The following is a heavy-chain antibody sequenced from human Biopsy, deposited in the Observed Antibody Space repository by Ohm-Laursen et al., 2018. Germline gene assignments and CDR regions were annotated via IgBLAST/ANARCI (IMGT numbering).Heavy chain of an antibody. V-gene: IGHV3-11*01. CDR3: ARDGAGSYHDY. CDR1: GFTFSDYY. Sequence: SLRLSCAASGFTFSDYYMNWFRRAPGKGLEWIAYIHKDSTTEYYADSVRGRFSISRDNAQKSLYLQMNSLTVEDTAVYYCARDGAGSYHDYWGQGTLVTVSS. CDR2: IHKDSTTE. J-gene: IGHJ4*02. D-gene: IGHD3-10*01.